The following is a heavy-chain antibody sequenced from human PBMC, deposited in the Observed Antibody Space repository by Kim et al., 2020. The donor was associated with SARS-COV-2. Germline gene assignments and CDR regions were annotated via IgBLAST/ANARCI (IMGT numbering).Heavy chain of an antibody. Sequence: GGSLRLSCIVSGFTFNFYEMNWVRQAPGRGLEWISYISTGGTTRYYADSVKGRFTISRDNAKNSLFLQMNSLGAGDTAGYFCARDPGGIGPGSDRGIDFWGQGTLVTDSS. J-gene: IGHJ4*02. V-gene: IGHV3-48*03. D-gene: IGHD3-10*01. CDR1: GFTFNFYE. CDR2: ISTGGTTR. CDR3: ARDPGGIGPGSDRGIDF.